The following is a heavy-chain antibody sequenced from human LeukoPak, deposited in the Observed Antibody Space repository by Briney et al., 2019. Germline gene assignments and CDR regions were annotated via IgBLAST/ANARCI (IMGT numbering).Heavy chain of an antibody. Sequence: PGGSLRLSCVVSGFTSGFTFSSRWMHWVRQAPGKGLVWVSLVKNDGSTNYADSVKGRFTGSRDNAENTLYLQMSNLRVEDTALYFCHPLGYTSNWGQGTLVTVSS. J-gene: IGHJ4*02. V-gene: IGHV3-74*01. CDR1: GFTFSSRW. CDR2: VKNDGST. D-gene: IGHD6-13*01. CDR3: HPLGYTSN.